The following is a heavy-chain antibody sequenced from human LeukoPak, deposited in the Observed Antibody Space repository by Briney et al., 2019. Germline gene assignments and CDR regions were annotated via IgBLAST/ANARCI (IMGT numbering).Heavy chain of an antibody. CDR3: ARDRGDYDFWSGHPGGSGKNYYYYYMDV. D-gene: IGHD3-3*01. CDR1: GGSISSYY. V-gene: IGHV4-4*07. CDR2: IYTSGST. Sequence: SETLSLTCTVSGGSISSYYWSWIRQPAGKGLEWIGRIYTSGSTNYNPSLKSRVTMSVDTSKNQFSLKLSSVTAADTAVYYCARDRGDYDFWSGHPGGSGKNYYYYYMDVWGKGTTVTVSS. J-gene: IGHJ6*03.